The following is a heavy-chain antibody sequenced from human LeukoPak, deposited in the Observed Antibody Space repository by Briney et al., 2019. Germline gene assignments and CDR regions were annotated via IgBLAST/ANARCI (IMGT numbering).Heavy chain of an antibody. CDR3: ARAPTSVSNPYYFDS. V-gene: IGHV5-51*03. J-gene: IGHJ4*02. CDR1: GYSFSNYW. Sequence: GQSLKISCKGSGYSFSNYWIAWVRQMRGKGLEYMGIIYPGDYDTRYSPSFRGQVTISVDKSIATAYLQWASLKASDTTTYYCARAPTSVSNPYYFDSWGQGTLVTVSS. D-gene: IGHD4-11*01. CDR2: IYPGDYDT.